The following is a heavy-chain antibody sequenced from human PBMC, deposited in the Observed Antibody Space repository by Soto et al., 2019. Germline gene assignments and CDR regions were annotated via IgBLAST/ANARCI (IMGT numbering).Heavy chain of an antibody. D-gene: IGHD4-17*01. CDR1: GDSVRRGSYY. CDR3: ARDGVDYGSGWLDP. CDR2: IYYSGSS. Sequence: SETLSLTCTVSGDSVRRGSYYWNWIRQPPGKELEWLGYIYYSGSSEYNPSFKSRVTMSVDTSKNQFSLRLSSVTAADSFIYYCARDGVDYGSGWLDPWGQGTLVTVSS. J-gene: IGHJ5*02. V-gene: IGHV4-61*01.